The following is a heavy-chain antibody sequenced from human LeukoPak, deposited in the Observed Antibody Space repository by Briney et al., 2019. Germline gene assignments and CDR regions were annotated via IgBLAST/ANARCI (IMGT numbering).Heavy chain of an antibody. CDR2: IYPGDSDT. D-gene: IGHD1-20*01. CDR1: GYSFTSYW. CDR3: ARQQKSSYNWNPFNAFDI. J-gene: IGHJ3*02. Sequence: GEPLKTSCKGSGYSFTSYWIGWVRQMPGKGLEWMGIIYPGDSDTRYSPSFQGQVTISADKSISTAYLQWSSLKASDTAMYYCARQQKSSYNWNPFNAFDIWGQGTMVTVSS. V-gene: IGHV5-51*01.